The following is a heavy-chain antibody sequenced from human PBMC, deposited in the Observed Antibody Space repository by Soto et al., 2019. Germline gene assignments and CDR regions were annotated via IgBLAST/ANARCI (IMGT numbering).Heavy chain of an antibody. CDR1: GGSITSGVYY. Sequence: PSETLSLTCSVSGGSITSGVYYWGWIRQPPGKGLEWIGRINYRGTTHYNPSLKSRVTISVDKAENRFSLKLTSVTAADTAVYYCANIDSWGLGTLVTVSS. CDR2: INYRGTT. J-gene: IGHJ4*02. V-gene: IGHV4-39*01. CDR3: ANIDS.